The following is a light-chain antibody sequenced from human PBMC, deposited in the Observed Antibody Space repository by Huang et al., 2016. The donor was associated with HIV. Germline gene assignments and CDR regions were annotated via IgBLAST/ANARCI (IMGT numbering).Light chain of an antibody. CDR2: KSS. J-gene: IGKJ1*01. V-gene: IGKV1-5*03. CDR1: QNISTW. Sequence: DIQMTQSPSTLSASVGDRVTITCRASQNISTWLAWFRQKPGRAPNLLIYKSSTLQTGVPGRISGSGSGTKFTLTIAGLQPDDFATYYCQQYSSRWTFGPGTKVEVK. CDR3: QQYSSRWT.